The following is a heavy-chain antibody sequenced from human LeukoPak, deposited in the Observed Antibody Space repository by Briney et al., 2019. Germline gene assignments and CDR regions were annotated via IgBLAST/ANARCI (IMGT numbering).Heavy chain of an antibody. V-gene: IGHV1-24*01. J-gene: IGHJ4*02. D-gene: IGHD3-9*01. CDR3: ATFRQTYDILTGYLIGPFDY. CDR2: FDPEDGET. CDR1: GYTLTELS. Sequence: ASVKVSCKVSGYTLTELSMHWVRQAPGKGLEGMGGFDPEDGETIYAQKFQGRVTMTEDTSTDTACMELSSLRSEDTAVYYCATFRQTYDILTGYLIGPFDYWGQGTLVTVSS.